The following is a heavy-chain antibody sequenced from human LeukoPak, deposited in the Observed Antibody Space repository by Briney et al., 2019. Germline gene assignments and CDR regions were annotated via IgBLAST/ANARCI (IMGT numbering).Heavy chain of an antibody. V-gene: IGHV4-34*01. D-gene: IGHD3-22*01. CDR3: ATLGEYYDSSGYYYN. CDR2: INHSGST. Sequence: SETLSLTCAVCVGSFSGFYWSWIRQPPWKGLEWIGEINHSGSTYYNPSLKSRVTISEDTSKNQFSLKLTSVTAADTAVYYCATLGEYYDSSGYYYNWGQGTLVTVSS. J-gene: IGHJ4*02. CDR1: VGSFSGFY.